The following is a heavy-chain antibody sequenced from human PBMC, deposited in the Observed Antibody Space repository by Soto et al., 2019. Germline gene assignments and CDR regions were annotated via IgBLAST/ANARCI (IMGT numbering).Heavy chain of an antibody. J-gene: IGHJ4*02. V-gene: IGHV4-31*03. CDR3: ARVEGSSYYFRHDC. D-gene: IGHD1-26*01. Sequence: QVQLQESGPGLVKPSQTLSLTCTVSGGSISSGSYHWSWIRQHPGKGLEWIGNIYYSGSSYYNPSLKSRATISIDTSKDQFSLRLASVTAADTAVYYCARVEGSSYYFRHDCWGRGTLVTVSS. CDR1: GGSISSGSYH. CDR2: IYYSGSS.